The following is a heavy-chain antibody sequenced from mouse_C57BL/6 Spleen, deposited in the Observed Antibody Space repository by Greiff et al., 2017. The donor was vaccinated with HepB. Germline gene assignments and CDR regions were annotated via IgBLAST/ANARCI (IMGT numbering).Heavy chain of an antibody. CDR2: IYPGDGDT. Sequence: VQLQESGPELVKPGASVKISCKASGYAFSSSWMNWVKQRPGKGLEWIGRIYPGDGDTNYNGKFKGKATLTADKSSSTAYMQLSSLTSEDSAVYFGERRNGYYEAWCAYWGQGTLVTVSA. CDR1: GYAFSSSW. D-gene: IGHD2-3*01. V-gene: IGHV1-82*01. CDR3: ERRNGYYEAWCAY. J-gene: IGHJ3*01.